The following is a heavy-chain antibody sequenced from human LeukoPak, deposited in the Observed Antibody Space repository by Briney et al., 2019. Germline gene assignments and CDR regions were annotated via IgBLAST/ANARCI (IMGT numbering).Heavy chain of an antibody. CDR3: AKDIERGFDYTNSLDY. CDR1: GFTFNSYG. Sequence: GGSLRLSCAASGFTFNSYGMHWVRQAPGKGLEGVAVIWSDGTEKYYADSVKGRFAISRDDSNKMVYLQMNSLRVEDTAVYYCAKDIERGFDYTNSLDYWGQGTLVTVSS. J-gene: IGHJ4*02. D-gene: IGHD4-11*01. V-gene: IGHV3-33*06. CDR2: IWSDGTEK.